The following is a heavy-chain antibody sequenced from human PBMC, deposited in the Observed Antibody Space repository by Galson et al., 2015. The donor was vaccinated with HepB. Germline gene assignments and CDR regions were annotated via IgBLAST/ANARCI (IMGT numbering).Heavy chain of an antibody. CDR1: GFTFSNYG. CDR3: AKGDEYASGLDY. CDR2: VWYDGTKT. Sequence: SLRLSCAASGFTFSNYGMPWVRQAPGKGLEWVAVVWYDGTKTYYTDSVQGRFTISRDTSKNTLFLQMHGLRAEDTAVYYCAKGDEYASGLDYWGQGTLVAVSS. D-gene: IGHD3-10*01. J-gene: IGHJ4*02. V-gene: IGHV3-33*06.